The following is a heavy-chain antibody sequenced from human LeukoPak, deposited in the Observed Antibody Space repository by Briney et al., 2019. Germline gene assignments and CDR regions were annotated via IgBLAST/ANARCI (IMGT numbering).Heavy chain of an antibody. V-gene: IGHV3-48*02. D-gene: IGHD1-1*01. Sequence: GVPLRLSCAASGFTFSSYSMNWVRQAPGKGLEWVSYISSSGSTIYYADSVKGRLTISRDNAKNSLYLQLSSLRDEDTAVYYCARDCRLNCARQPGFDSWGQGTLVTVSS. CDR1: GFTFSSYS. CDR2: ISSSGSTI. CDR3: ARDCRLNCARQPGFDS. J-gene: IGHJ5*01.